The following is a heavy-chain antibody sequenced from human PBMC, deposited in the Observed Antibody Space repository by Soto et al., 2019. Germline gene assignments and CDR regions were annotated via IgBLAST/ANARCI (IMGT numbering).Heavy chain of an antibody. CDR1: GGTFSNYA. Sequence: QVQLVQSGADVKKPGSSVKVSCEVSGGTFSNYAFTWVRQGPGQGLEWMGGIIPFFGTANYARQFKGRVAISADKSTTTTYMELSNLTSEATAVYYCARVAETGYTGGLYYFDYWGQGSLVTVSS. V-gene: IGHV1-69*14. D-gene: IGHD6-19*01. J-gene: IGHJ4*02. CDR2: IIPFFGTA. CDR3: ARVAETGYTGGLYYFDY.